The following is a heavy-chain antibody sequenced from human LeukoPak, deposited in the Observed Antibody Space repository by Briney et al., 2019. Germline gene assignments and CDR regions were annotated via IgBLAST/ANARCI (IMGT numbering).Heavy chain of an antibody. CDR3: ARVPYYDSSGYPTYYYYGMDV. D-gene: IGHD3-22*01. Sequence: KASETLSLTCTVSGGSISSYYWSWIRQPPGKGLEWIGYIYYSGSTNYNPSLKSRVTISVDTSKNQFSLELSSVTAADTAVYYCARVPYYDSSGYPTYYYYGMDVWGQGTTVTVSS. CDR2: IYYSGST. CDR1: GGSISSYY. J-gene: IGHJ6*02. V-gene: IGHV4-59*01.